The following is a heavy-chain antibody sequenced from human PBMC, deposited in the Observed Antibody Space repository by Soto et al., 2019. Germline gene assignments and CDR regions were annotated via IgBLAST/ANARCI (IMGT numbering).Heavy chain of an antibody. Sequence: QVQLVESGGGVVQPGRSLRLSCAASGFTFSTYAMHWVRQAPGKGLEWVAVLSYDGSNKCYADSVKGRFTISRDNSKNTLYLQMNSLRAEDTAVYYCARVVPAAMYYYYGMDVWGQGTTVTVSS. V-gene: IGHV3-30*03. J-gene: IGHJ6*02. CDR2: LSYDGSNK. CDR3: ARVVPAAMYYYYGMDV. CDR1: GFTFSTYA. D-gene: IGHD2-2*01.